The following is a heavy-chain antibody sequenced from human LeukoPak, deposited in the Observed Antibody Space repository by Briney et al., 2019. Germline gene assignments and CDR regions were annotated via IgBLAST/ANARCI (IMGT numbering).Heavy chain of an antibody. CDR1: GGSISSGGYY. J-gene: IGHJ4*02. CDR2: IYYSGST. D-gene: IGHD5-12*01. Sequence: SQTLSLTCTVSGGSISSGGYYWSWIRQHPGKGLEWIGYIYYSGSTYYNPSLKSRVTISVDTSKNQFSLKLSSVTAADTAVYYCARGSGYDRNKPFDYWGQGTLVTVSS. V-gene: IGHV4-31*03. CDR3: ARGSGYDRNKPFDY.